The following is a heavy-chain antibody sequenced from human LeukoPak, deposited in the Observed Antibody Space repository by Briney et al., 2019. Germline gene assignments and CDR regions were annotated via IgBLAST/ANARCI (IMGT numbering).Heavy chain of an antibody. CDR1: GFTFSSYW. V-gene: IGHV3-74*01. CDR3: AKAQGWELPAHFDY. D-gene: IGHD1-26*01. CDR2: INSDGSSA. J-gene: IGHJ4*02. Sequence: GGSLRLSCAASGFTFSSYWMHWVRQAPGKGLVWVSRINSDGSSATYADAVKGRFTSSRDNAKNTLFLQMNSLRAEDTAVYYCAKAQGWELPAHFDYWGQGTLVTVSS.